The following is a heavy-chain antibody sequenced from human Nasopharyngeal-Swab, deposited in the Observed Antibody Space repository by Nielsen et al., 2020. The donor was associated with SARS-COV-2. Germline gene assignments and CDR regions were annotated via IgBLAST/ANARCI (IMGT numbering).Heavy chain of an antibody. V-gene: IGHV3-7*04. Sequence: GGSLRLSCAASGFPFRNYYMTWVRPPTGKGLEWVANIKQGGSEQFYVDSVKGRFTISRDDAKNSVYLQMNSLRAEDTAVYYCARESVVTGMDDATDIWGQGTMVTVSS. J-gene: IGHJ3*02. CDR2: IKQGGSEQ. D-gene: IGHD2-21*02. CDR1: GFPFRNYY. CDR3: ARESVVTGMDDATDI.